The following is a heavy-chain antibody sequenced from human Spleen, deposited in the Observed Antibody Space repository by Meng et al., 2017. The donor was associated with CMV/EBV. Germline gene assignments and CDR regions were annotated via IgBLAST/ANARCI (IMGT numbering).Heavy chain of an antibody. CDR3: ARSVRRGYCSSTSCLKGRYYFDY. D-gene: IGHD2-2*01. Sequence: ASVKVSCKATGYTFTSYYMQWVRQAPGQGLEWMGIINPSGGSTTYARKFQGRVTMTRNTSISTAYMELSSLRSEDTAVYYCARSVRRGYCSSTSCLKGRYYFDYWGQGTLVTVSS. V-gene: IGHV1-46*01. CDR1: GYTFTSYY. CDR2: INPSGGST. J-gene: IGHJ4*02.